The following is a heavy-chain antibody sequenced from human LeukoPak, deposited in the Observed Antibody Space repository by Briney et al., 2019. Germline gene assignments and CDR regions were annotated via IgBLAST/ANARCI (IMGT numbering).Heavy chain of an antibody. V-gene: IGHV4-34*01. CDR1: GGSFSGYY. Sequence: SETLSLTCAVYGGSFSGYYWSWIRQPPGKGLEWIGEINHSGSTNYNPSLKSRVTISVDTSKNQFSLKLSSVTAADTAVYYCARGGVWYQLLGYFDYWGQGTLVTVSS. CDR2: INHSGST. D-gene: IGHD2-2*01. CDR3: ARGGVWYQLLGYFDY. J-gene: IGHJ4*02.